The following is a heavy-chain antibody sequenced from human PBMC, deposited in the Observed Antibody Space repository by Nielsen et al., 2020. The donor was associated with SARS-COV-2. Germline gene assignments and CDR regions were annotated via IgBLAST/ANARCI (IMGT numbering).Heavy chain of an antibody. J-gene: IGHJ5*02. Sequence: ASVKVSCKASHNTFPSYGISWVRQAPGQGLEWMGWISGYNDNTDYAQNLQGRVTLTKDTSTSTVYMELSTLRAEDTALYHCASALGAWGQGTLVTVSS. CDR1: HNTFPSYG. CDR2: ISGYNDNT. V-gene: IGHV1-18*01. CDR3: ASALGA.